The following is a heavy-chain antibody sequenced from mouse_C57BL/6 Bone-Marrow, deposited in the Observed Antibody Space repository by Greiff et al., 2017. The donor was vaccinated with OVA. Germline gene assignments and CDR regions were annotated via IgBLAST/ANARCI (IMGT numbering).Heavy chain of an antibody. CDR2: IDPENGDT. CDR1: GFNIKDDY. V-gene: IGHV14-4*01. CDR3: TRRHGTGFAY. Sequence: VQLQQSGAELVRPGASVKLSCTASGFNIKDDYMHWVKQRPEQGLEWIGWIDPENGDTEYASKFQGKATITADTSSNTAYLQLSSLTSEDTAVYYCTRRHGTGFAYWGQGTLVTVSA. J-gene: IGHJ3*01. D-gene: IGHD3-3*01.